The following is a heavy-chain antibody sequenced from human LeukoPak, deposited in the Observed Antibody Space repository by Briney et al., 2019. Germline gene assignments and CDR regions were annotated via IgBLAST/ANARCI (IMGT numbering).Heavy chain of an antibody. CDR2: FYPGDSDV. CDR3: ARRRDLYSGSYYPFDY. CDR1: GSRFTSYW. D-gene: IGHD1-26*01. V-gene: IGHV5-51*01. J-gene: IGHJ4*02. Sequence: GESLEISCQGSGSRFTSYWIGWVRRLPGKGLKWMGIFYPGDSDVRYRPSFQGQVTISADQSVSTAYLQWSSLKASDTVMYYCARRRDLYSGSYYPFDYWGRGTLVTVPS.